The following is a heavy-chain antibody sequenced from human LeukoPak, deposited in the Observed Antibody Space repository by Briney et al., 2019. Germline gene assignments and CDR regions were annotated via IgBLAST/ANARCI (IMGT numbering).Heavy chain of an antibody. CDR3: ARSIPPYYDILTGYGPLY. CDR2: INPNSGGT. J-gene: IGHJ4*02. D-gene: IGHD3-9*01. Sequence: ASVKGSCKASGYTFTGYYMHWVRQAPGQGLEWMGRINPNSGGTNYAQKFQGRVTMTRDTSISTAYMELSRLRSDEPAVYYCARSIPPYYDILTGYGPLYWGQGTLVTVSS. CDR1: GYTFTGYY. V-gene: IGHV1-2*06.